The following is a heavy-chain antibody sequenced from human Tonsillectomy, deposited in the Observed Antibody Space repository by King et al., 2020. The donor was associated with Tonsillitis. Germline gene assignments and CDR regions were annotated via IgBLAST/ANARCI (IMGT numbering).Heavy chain of an antibody. CDR2: IYYSGST. Sequence: QLQESGPGLVKPSETLSLTCTVSGGSMSSSSYYWGWIRQPPGKGLEWIGSIYYSGSTYYNPSLKSRVTISVDTSKNQFSLKLSSVTAADTAVYYCARDYDSSGYYSNWGQGILVTVSS. CDR1: GGSMSSSSYY. CDR3: ARDYDSSGYYSN. J-gene: IGHJ4*02. V-gene: IGHV4-39*02. D-gene: IGHD3-22*01.